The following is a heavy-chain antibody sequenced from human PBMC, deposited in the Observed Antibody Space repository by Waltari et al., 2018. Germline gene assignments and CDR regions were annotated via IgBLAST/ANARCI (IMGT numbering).Heavy chain of an antibody. J-gene: IGHJ3*02. CDR2: IIPIFGTA. Sequence: QVQLVQSGAEVKKPGSSVKVSCKASGGTFSSYAISWVRQAPGQGLEWMGGIIPIFGTANYAQKFQGRVTITADESTSTAYMELSSLRSEDTAVYYCARPAVAEKDTGNDAFGIWGQGTMVTVSS. CDR1: GGTFSSYA. V-gene: IGHV1-69*01. CDR3: ARPAVAEKDTGNDAFGI. D-gene: IGHD6-19*01.